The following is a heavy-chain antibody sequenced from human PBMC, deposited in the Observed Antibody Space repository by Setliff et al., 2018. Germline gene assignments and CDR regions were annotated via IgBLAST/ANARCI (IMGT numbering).Heavy chain of an antibody. V-gene: IGHV3-48*03. CDR1: GFTLSSSN. J-gene: IGHJ6*02. CDR3: ARMDGWGTYYSYYYNGMDV. CDR2: IGESGNNI. D-gene: IGHD3-10*01. Sequence: GGSLRLSCAGSGFTLSSSNMAWVRKAPGKGPEWFSYIGESGNNIHYADSVKGRFTISRDNAKNSLYLQMNSLRVEDTALYYCARMDGWGTYYSYYYNGMDVWGQGTTVTVSS.